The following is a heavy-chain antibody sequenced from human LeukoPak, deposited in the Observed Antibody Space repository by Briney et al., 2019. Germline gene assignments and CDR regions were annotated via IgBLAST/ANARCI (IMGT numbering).Heavy chain of an antibody. Sequence: PGGSLRLSCAASGFTFSSYAMSWVRQAPGKGLEWVSAISGSGGSTYYADSVKGRFTISRDNSKNTLYLQMNSLRAEDTAVYYCAKDLLPPYYYDSSGYSKPNKKIDYWGQGTLVTVSS. CDR2: ISGSGGST. D-gene: IGHD3-22*01. J-gene: IGHJ4*02. CDR1: GFTFSSYA. V-gene: IGHV3-23*01. CDR3: AKDLLPPYYYDSSGYSKPNKKIDY.